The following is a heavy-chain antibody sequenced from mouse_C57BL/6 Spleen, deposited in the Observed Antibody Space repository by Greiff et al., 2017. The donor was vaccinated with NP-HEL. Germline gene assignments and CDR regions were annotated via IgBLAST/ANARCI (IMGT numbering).Heavy chain of an antibody. CDR2: IYPGDGDT. D-gene: IGHD1-1*01. CDR1: GYAFSSYW. V-gene: IGHV1-80*01. CDR3: ARITTVVAHYFDY. J-gene: IGHJ2*01. Sequence: QVHVKQSGAELVKPGASVKISCKASGYAFSSYWMNWVKQRPGKGLEWIGQIYPGDGDTNYNGKFKGKATLTADKSSSTAYMQLSSLTSEDSAVYFCARITTVVAHYFDYWGQGTTLTVSS.